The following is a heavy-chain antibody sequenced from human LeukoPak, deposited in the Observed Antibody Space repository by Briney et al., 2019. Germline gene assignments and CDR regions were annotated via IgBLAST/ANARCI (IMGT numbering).Heavy chain of an antibody. D-gene: IGHD1-7*01. CDR3: ARGGTRGSADF. CDR1: GFTFRTFW. J-gene: IGHJ4*02. V-gene: IGHV3-7*01. CDR2: INEDGSEK. Sequence: GGSLRLSCAASGFTFRTFWMSWVRQAPGKGLEWVANINEDGSEKYYVDSVKGRFTISRDNGKNSLYLQMSSLRVEDTAVYYCARGGTRGSADFWGQGTLVTVS.